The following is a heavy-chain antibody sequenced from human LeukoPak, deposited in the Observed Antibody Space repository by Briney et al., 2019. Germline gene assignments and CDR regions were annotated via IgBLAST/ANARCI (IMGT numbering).Heavy chain of an antibody. CDR1: GFTFSSYA. CDR3: AKDSTSPPEITRGMDV. Sequence: GGSLRLSCASSGFTFSSYAMSLVRQAPGKGLECFSAISGSGGSTYYADSVKGRFTISRDNSKNTLYLQMNSLRAEDTAVYYCAKDSTSPPEITRGMDVWGQGTTVTVSS. CDR2: ISGSGGST. J-gene: IGHJ6*02. V-gene: IGHV3-23*01.